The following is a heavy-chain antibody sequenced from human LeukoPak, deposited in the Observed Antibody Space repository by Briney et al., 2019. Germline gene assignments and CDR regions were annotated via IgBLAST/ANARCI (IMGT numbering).Heavy chain of an antibody. CDR3: ARHREIAAAGPRYWYFDL. D-gene: IGHD6-13*01. V-gene: IGHV4-38-2*01. J-gene: IGHJ2*01. Sequence: SETLSLTCAVSGYSISSGYYCGWIRQPPGKGLEWIGSIYHSGSTYYNPSLKSRVTISVDTSKNQFSLKLSSVTAADTAVYYCARHREIAAAGPRYWYFDLWGRGNLVTVSS. CDR2: IYHSGST. CDR1: GYSISSGYY.